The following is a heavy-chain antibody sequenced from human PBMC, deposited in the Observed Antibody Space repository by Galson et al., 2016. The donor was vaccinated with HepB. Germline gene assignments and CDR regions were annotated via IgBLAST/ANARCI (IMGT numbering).Heavy chain of an antibody. CDR3: ARPWVGLANVDY. J-gene: IGHJ4*02. CDR2: MFFSGIT. Sequence: SETLSLTCSVSGGSVSGATFYWGWLRQPPGKGLEWIATMFFSGITYYNPSLKTRATISIDTSKNQFSLSLTSVTAADTAVYSCARPWVGLANVDYWGQGVLVTVA. V-gene: IGHV4-39*01. D-gene: IGHD1-26*01. CDR1: GGSVSGATFY.